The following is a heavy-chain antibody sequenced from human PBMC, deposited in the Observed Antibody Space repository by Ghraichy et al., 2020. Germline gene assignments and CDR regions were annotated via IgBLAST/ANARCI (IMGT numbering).Heavy chain of an antibody. CDR2: IKQDGSEK. V-gene: IGHV3-7*01. Sequence: LSLTCAASRFTFSSYWMGWVRQAPGKGLEWVANIKQDGSEKYYVDSVKGRFTISRDNAKNSLYLQMNSLRAEDTAVYYCARDSGFYYLDYWGQGTLVTAAS. J-gene: IGHJ4*02. CDR1: RFTFSSYW. CDR3: ARDSGFYYLDY. D-gene: IGHD5-12*01.